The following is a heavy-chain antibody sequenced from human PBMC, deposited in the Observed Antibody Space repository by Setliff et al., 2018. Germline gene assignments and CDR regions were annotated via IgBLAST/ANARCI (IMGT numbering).Heavy chain of an antibody. CDR1: GYTFTSYD. Sequence: ASVKVSCKASGYTFTSYDINWVRQATGQGLGWMGWMNPNSGNTGYAQKFQGRVTMTRNTSISTAYMELSSLRSEDTAVYYCARVRNLPWRNIAVAGTFGYWGQGTLVTVSS. CDR2: MNPNSGNT. CDR3: ARVRNLPWRNIAVAGTFGY. V-gene: IGHV1-8*01. D-gene: IGHD6-19*01. J-gene: IGHJ4*02.